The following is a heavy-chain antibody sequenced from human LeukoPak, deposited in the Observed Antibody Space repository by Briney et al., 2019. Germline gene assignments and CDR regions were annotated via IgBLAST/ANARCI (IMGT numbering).Heavy chain of an antibody. V-gene: IGHV3-30*04. Sequence: AGSLRLSCAASGFTFSSYAMHWVRQAPGKGLEWVAVISYDGSNKYYADSVKGRFTISRDNSKNTLYLQMNSLRAEDTAVYYCARSTYDSSGYLFDYWGQGTLVTVSS. CDR3: ARSTYDSSGYLFDY. CDR2: ISYDGSNK. J-gene: IGHJ4*02. CDR1: GFTFSSYA. D-gene: IGHD3-22*01.